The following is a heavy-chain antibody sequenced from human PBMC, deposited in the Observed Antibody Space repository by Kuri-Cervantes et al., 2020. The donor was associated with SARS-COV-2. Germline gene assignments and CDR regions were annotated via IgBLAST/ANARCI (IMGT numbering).Heavy chain of an antibody. CDR2: IYHSGST. CDR3: ARARRITIFGVVGWFDP. Sequence: SETLSLTCTVSGGSVSSGSYYWSWIRQPPGKGLEWIGYIYHSGSTYYNPSLKSRVTISVDTSKNQFCLKLSSVTAADTAVYYCARARRITIFGVVGWFDPWGQGTLVTVSS. V-gene: IGHV4-31*03. J-gene: IGHJ5*02. D-gene: IGHD3-3*01. CDR1: GGSVSSGSYY.